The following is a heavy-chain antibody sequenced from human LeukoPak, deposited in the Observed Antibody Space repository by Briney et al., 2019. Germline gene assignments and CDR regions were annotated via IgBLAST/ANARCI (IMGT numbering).Heavy chain of an antibody. CDR1: GGSISSSSYY. V-gene: IGHV4-39*07. CDR3: ARQLAAPDY. CDR2: IYYSGST. D-gene: IGHD6-13*01. Sequence: PSETLSLTCPVSGGSISSSSYYWGWLRQPPGMGLEWIGSIYYSGSTYNNPSLKRRVTISVDTSKNQYSLKRGAVTAADTAVYYCARQLAAPDYWGQGTLVSVSS. J-gene: IGHJ4*02.